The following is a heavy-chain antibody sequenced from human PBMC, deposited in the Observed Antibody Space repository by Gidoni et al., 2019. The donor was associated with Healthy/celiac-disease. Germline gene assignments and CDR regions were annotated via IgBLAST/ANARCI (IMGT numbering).Heavy chain of an antibody. V-gene: IGHV3-66*02. Sequence: EVQLVESGGGLVQPGGSLRLSCAASGFTVSSNYMSWVRQAPGKGLEWVSVIYSGGSTYYADSVKGRFTISRDNSKITLYLQMNSLRAEDTAVYYCARVTGSSGWYYFDYWGQGTLVTVSS. CDR3: ARVTGSSGWYYFDY. CDR2: IYSGGST. CDR1: GFTVSSNY. J-gene: IGHJ4*02. D-gene: IGHD6-19*01.